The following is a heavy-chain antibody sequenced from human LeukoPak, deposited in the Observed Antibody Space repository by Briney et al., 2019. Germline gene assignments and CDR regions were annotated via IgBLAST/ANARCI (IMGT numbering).Heavy chain of an antibody. V-gene: IGHV3-23*01. CDR1: GFSFNSYA. J-gene: IGHJ4*02. D-gene: IGHD3-22*01. CDR2: ISASGGST. CDR3: AKDKYYYDSSGLADY. Sequence: SXXXSXAXSGFSFNSYAMSWVRQAPGKGLEWVSTISASGGSTYYADSVKGQFTISRDNSKNTLYLQMNSLRAEDTAIYYCAKDKYYYDSSGLADYWGQGTLVTVSS.